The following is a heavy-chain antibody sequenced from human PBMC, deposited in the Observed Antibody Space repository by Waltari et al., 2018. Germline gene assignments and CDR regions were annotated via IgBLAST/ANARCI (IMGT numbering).Heavy chain of an antibody. CDR1: TSYA. V-gene: IGHV1-3*01. J-gene: IGHJ4*02. CDR2: INAGNGNT. Sequence: TSYAMHWVRQAPGQRLEWMGWINAGNGNTKYSQKFQGRVTITRDTSASTAYMELSSLRSEDTAVYYCARVSQWLDFDYWGQGTLVTVSS. CDR3: ARVSQWLDFDY. D-gene: IGHD6-19*01.